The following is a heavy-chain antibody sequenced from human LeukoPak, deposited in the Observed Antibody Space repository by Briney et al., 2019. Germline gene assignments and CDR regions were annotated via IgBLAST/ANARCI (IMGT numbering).Heavy chain of an antibody. Sequence: GGTLRLSCAASGFTFSSYDMSWVRQAPGKGLEWVGRIESKTDGGTTDYAAPVKGRFTISRDDSTNTLYLQMNSLKSEDTAVYYCTTYGSGRKFDYWGQGILVTVSS. V-gene: IGHV3-15*04. CDR1: GFTFSSYD. D-gene: IGHD3-10*01. CDR2: IESKTDGGTT. J-gene: IGHJ4*02. CDR3: TTYGSGRKFDY.